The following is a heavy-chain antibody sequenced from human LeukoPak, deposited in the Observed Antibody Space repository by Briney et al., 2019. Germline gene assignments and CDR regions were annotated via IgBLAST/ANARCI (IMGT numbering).Heavy chain of an antibody. Sequence: GGSLRLSCAASGFTFSSYSMNWVRQAPGKGLVWVSRINEDGSTTNYADSVKGRSTIFRDNAENTLYLQMNSLRAEDTAVYYCVRDLGGGSGHWGQGTLVTVSS. V-gene: IGHV3-74*01. D-gene: IGHD1-26*01. CDR1: GFTFSSYS. CDR2: INEDGSTT. CDR3: VRDLGGGSGH. J-gene: IGHJ4*02.